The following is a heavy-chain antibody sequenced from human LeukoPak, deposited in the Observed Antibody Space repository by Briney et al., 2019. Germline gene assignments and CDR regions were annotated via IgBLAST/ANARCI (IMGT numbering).Heavy chain of an antibody. Sequence: GGSLRLSCAASGFTFSSYAMSWVRQAPGKGLEWVSSITGNGGGTYYADFGKGRFTISRDNSKSTLYLQMSSLRAEDTAVYYRAKDPNGDYVGAFDMWGPGTMVTVSS. CDR2: ITGNGGGT. J-gene: IGHJ3*02. CDR1: GFTFSSYA. CDR3: AKDPNGDYVGAFDM. D-gene: IGHD4-17*01. V-gene: IGHV3-23*01.